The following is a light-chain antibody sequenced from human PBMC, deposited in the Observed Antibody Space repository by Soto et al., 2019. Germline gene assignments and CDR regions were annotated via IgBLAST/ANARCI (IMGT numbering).Light chain of an antibody. V-gene: IGKV1-39*01. Sequence: DIQMTQSPSSLSASVGDRVTITCRASQNLITYLDWYQQKPGKAPNLLIYYASTLHSGVPSRFSGSGSATDFTLTICSRQPEDFAKSYCQQSYDTPRTFGQGNTVAIK. CDR1: QNLITY. J-gene: IGKJ1*01. CDR3: QQSYDTPRT. CDR2: YAS.